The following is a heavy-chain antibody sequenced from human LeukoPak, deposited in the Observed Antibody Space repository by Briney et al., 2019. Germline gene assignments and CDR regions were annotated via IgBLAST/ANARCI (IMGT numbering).Heavy chain of an antibody. CDR3: ARVGSSSWSWFDP. CDR1: GGSISSYY. Sequence: SETLSLTCTVSGGSISSYYWSWIRQPPGKGLEWIGYIYYSGSTNYNPSLKSRVTISVDTSKNQFSLKLSSVTAADTAVYYCARVGSSSWSWFDPWGQGTLVTVSS. CDR2: IYYSGST. J-gene: IGHJ5*02. V-gene: IGHV4-59*01. D-gene: IGHD6-13*01.